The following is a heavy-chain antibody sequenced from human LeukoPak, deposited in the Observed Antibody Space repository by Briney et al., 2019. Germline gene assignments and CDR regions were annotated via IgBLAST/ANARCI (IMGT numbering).Heavy chain of an antibody. Sequence: PGGSLRLSCTVSGFTFSNYAMSWVRQAPGKGLEWVSSITGSGTGADYADSVKGRFTITRDNSMNTLDLQMNSLRAEDTAVYFCARNFDGSRYSAVDYWGQGTLVTVSS. D-gene: IGHD2-15*01. CDR2: ITGSGTGA. CDR1: GFTFSNYA. CDR3: ARNFDGSRYSAVDY. V-gene: IGHV3-23*01. J-gene: IGHJ4*02.